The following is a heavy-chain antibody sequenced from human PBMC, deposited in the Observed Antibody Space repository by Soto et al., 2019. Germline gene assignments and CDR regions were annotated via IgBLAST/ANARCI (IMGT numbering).Heavy chain of an antibody. CDR1: GYTFSRSG. D-gene: IGHD1-26*01. V-gene: IGHV1-18*01. CDR3: ARSGSVPYYYYGLDV. CDR2: ISTYNGDT. J-gene: IGHJ6*02. Sequence: VQLVQSGAEVKKPGASVKVSCKASGYTFSRSGISWVRQAPGQGLEWMGWISTYNGDTNYAQKVQGRVTMTTDTSTGKAFMELMSLRSDDTAVYYCARSGSVPYYYYGLDVWGQGTTVTVSS.